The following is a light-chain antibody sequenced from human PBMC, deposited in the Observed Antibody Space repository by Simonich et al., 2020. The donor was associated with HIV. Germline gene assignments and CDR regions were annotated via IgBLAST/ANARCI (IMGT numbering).Light chain of an antibody. J-gene: IGKJ4*01. V-gene: IGKV3-15*01. CDR1: QSVSSN. CDR3: QHYYTTPLT. CDR2: GAS. Sequence: EIVMTQSPATLSVSQGERATLSCRASQSVSSNLAWYQQKPGQAPRLLIYGASTRATGIPARFSGSGSGTDFTLTISSLQAEDVALYYCQHYYTTPLTFGGGTKVEIK.